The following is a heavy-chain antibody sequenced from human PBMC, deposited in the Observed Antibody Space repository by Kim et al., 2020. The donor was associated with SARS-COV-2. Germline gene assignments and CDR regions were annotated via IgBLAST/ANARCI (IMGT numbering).Heavy chain of an antibody. CDR3: ARVYSGSYRGWFDY. CDR2: ISYDGSNK. D-gene: IGHD1-26*01. J-gene: IGHJ4*02. V-gene: IGHV3-30*04. Sequence: GGSLRLSCAASGFTFSSYAMHWVRQAPGKGLEWVAVISYDGSNKYYADSVKGRFTISRDNSKNTLYLQMNSLRAEDTAVYYCARVYSGSYRGWFDYWGQGTLVTVSS. CDR1: GFTFSSYA.